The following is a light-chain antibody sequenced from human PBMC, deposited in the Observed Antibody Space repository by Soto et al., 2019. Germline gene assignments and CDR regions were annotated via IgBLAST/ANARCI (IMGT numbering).Light chain of an antibody. V-gene: IGKV3-20*01. CDR3: QQYGTSPLT. CDR2: GAS. J-gene: IGKJ4*01. Sequence: TVSTQSPGTLSLHQRERDTLSCRASQSVTSSYLAWYQQKPGQAPRLLIYGASGRATGIPDRFSGSGSGTDFTLTISRLEPEDFAVYYCQQYGTSPLTFGGGTKVDIK. CDR1: QSVTSSY.